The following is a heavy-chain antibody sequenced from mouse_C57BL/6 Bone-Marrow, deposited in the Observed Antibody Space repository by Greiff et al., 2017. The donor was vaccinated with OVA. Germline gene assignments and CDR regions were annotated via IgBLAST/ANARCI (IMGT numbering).Heavy chain of an antibody. CDR3: TPYYGSSWYYFDY. Sequence: QVQLQQSGAELVRPGASVTLSCKASGYTFTDYEMHWVKQTPVHGLEWIGAIDPEPGGTAYNQKFKGKAILTADKSSSTASMELRSLTSEDSAVYYCTPYYGSSWYYFDYWGQGTTLTVSS. J-gene: IGHJ2*01. CDR1: GYTFTDYE. D-gene: IGHD1-1*01. CDR2: IDPEPGGT. V-gene: IGHV1-15*01.